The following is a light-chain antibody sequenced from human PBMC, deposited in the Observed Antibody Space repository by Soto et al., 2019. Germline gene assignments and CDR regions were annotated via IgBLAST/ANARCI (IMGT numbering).Light chain of an antibody. J-gene: IGKJ5*01. V-gene: IGKV1-5*03. CDR1: QSISTW. Sequence: DIQMTQSPSSLSASVGDRVTITCRASQSISTWLAWYQQKPGKAPKLLIYKASNLESGVPSRFSGSGSGTEFTLTISSLQPDDFATYYCQQYSSYSPITFGQGTRLEIK. CDR3: QQYSSYSPIT. CDR2: KAS.